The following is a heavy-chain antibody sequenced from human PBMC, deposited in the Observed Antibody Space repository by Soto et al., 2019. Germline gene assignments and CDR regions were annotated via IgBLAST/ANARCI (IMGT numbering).Heavy chain of an antibody. V-gene: IGHV3-30-3*01. J-gene: IGHJ4*02. D-gene: IGHD5-12*01. CDR2: ISYDGSNK. Sequence: GESLRLSCAVSGFTFSSYAMHWVRQAPGKGLEWVAVISYDGSNKYYADSVKGRFTISRDNSKNTLYLQMNSLRAEDTAVYYCARPRDGYNYGIGYWGQGTLVTVSS. CDR3: ARPRDGYNYGIGY. CDR1: GFTFSSYA.